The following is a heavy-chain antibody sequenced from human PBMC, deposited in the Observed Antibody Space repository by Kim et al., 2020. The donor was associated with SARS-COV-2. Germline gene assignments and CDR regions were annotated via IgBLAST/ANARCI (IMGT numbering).Heavy chain of an antibody. CDR3: AKGSSSWSVSVGPADY. CDR2: IWYDGSNK. Sequence: GGSLRLSCAASGFTFSSYGMHWVRQAPGKGLEWVAVIWYDGSNKYYADSVKGRFTISRDNSKNTLYLQINSLRAEDTAVYYCAKGSSSWSVSVGPADYWG. D-gene: IGHD6-6*01. J-gene: IGHJ4*01. V-gene: IGHV3-33*06. CDR1: GFTFSSYG.